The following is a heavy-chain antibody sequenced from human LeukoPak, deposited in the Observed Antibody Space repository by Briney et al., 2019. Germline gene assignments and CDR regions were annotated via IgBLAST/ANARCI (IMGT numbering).Heavy chain of an antibody. V-gene: IGHV4-31*03. CDR1: GGSITSGRYY. J-gene: IGHJ4*02. Sequence: NPSQTLSLTCTLSGGSITSGRYYWTWIRQHPQRGLEWIGYVSYSGSTNYNSSLKSRLTISVDTSKNQFSLKLSSVTAADTAVYYCARARAYPRMITFGGVRSRGSEDFDYWGQGTLVTVSS. D-gene: IGHD3-16*01. CDR2: VSYSGST. CDR3: ARARAYPRMITFGGVRSRGSEDFDY.